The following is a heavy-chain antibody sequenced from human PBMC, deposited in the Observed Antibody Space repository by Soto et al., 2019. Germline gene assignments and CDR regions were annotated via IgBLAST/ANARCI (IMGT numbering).Heavy chain of an antibody. CDR2: INHSGST. CDR3: ARVRAGLLSHAFDF. J-gene: IGHJ3*01. D-gene: IGHD2-21*02. V-gene: IGHV4-34*01. Sequence: QVRLQQWGAGLLKPSETLSLTCAVYGGSFSDYYWTWIRQPPGKGLEWIGEINHSGSTNYNPSLKIRVTISVDTSKNQFSLKVNSVTAADTAVYYCARVRAGLLSHAFDFWGQGTLVTVSS. CDR1: GGSFSDYY.